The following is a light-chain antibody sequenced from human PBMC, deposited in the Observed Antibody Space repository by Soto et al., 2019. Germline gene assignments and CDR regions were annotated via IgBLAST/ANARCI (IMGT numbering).Light chain of an antibody. CDR1: STNIGDNY. Sequence: QSELTQPPSVSAAPGQRVIISCSGSSTNIGDNYVSWYQHLPGTAPKLVVYDNDRRPSELPGRFSGSKYGTSATLVITGLQTGDEADYYCGTWDDSLVSYVFGAGTKLTVL. J-gene: IGLJ1*01. CDR3: GTWDDSLVSYV. V-gene: IGLV1-51*01. CDR2: DND.